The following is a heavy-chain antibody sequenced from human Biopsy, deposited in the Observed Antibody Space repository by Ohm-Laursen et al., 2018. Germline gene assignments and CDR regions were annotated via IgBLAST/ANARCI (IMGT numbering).Heavy chain of an antibody. D-gene: IGHD3-9*01. CDR1: GFTFSDG. CDR3: ARHLRYNDY. J-gene: IGHJ4*02. Sequence: SLRLSCTATGFTFSDGMTWVRQAPGKWLEWVSSITTDSGRIFYADSVRGRFTISRDNSKNTLYLQMNSLRAEDTAEYYCARHLRYNDYWGQGTLVTVSS. V-gene: IGHV3-23*01. CDR2: ITTDSGRI.